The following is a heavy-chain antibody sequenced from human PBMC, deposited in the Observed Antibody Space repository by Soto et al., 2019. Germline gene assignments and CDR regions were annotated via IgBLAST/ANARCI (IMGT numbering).Heavy chain of an antibody. Sequence: PSETLSLTCTVSGASIKSSAYWGWIRQPPGKGLEWIGSIYSIGNTYYNPSLKSGVTISADTSKNQFSLNLISVTAAVTAVYYCRRSSSYSMDVWGQGITVTVSS. CDR1: GASIKSSAY. CDR3: RRSSSYSMDV. V-gene: IGHV4-39*01. D-gene: IGHD2-2*01. J-gene: IGHJ6*02. CDR2: IYSIGNT.